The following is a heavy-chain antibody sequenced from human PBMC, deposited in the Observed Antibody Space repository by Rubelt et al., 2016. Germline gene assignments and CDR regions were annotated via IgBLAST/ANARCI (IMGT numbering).Heavy chain of an antibody. Sequence: QVQLVQSGAEVKKPGASVRVSCEASGYTLTGYFIHWVRQAPGQGLEWMGWINPNSGGTNYAQKFQGRVTMTRDTTITTAYMELSRLRSDDTAVYYCARGGSRYYDFWSGYYTDYWGQGTLVTVSS. J-gene: IGHJ4*02. CDR1: GYTLTGYF. V-gene: IGHV1-2*02. CDR2: INPNSGGT. D-gene: IGHD3-3*01. CDR3: ARGGSRYYDFWSGYYTDY.